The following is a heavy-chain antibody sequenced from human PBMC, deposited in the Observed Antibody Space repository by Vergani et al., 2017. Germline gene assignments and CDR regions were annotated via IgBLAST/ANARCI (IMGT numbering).Heavy chain of an antibody. V-gene: IGHV3-30*02. D-gene: IGHD3-16*01. CDR2: IQFDGSNQ. Sequence: QVQLVESGGGVVQRGGSLRLSCATSGFTLSNYDMQWIRQGPGKGLEFVAFIQFDGSNQYYADSVKGRFTLSRDFSKNTLYLQMISLRTDDTATYYCAKHFRVWGIDYWGQGTQVIVSS. CDR3: AKHFRVWGIDY. CDR1: GFTLSNYD. J-gene: IGHJ4*02.